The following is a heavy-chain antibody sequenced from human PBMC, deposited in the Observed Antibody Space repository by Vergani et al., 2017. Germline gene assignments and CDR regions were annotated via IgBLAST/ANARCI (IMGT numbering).Heavy chain of an antibody. CDR2: IIPFLGIA. V-gene: IGHV1-69*04. J-gene: IGHJ4*02. CDR1: GGTFSSYA. CDR3: ARDRIAVAVY. Sequence: QVQLVQSGAEVKKPGSSVKVSCKASGGTFSSYAISWVRQAPGQGLEWMGRIIPFLGIANYAQKFKGRVTITADKSTSTAYMELSSLGSEDTAVYYCARDRIAVAVYWGQGTLVTVSS. D-gene: IGHD6-19*01.